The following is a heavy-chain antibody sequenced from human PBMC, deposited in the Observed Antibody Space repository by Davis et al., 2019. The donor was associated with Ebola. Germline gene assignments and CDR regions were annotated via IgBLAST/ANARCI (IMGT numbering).Heavy chain of an antibody. V-gene: IGHV2-70*01. D-gene: IGHD2-2*01. CDR1: GFSLSTSGMC. J-gene: IGHJ3*02. CDR2: IDWDDDK. CDR3: ARIRVGYCSSTSCPDAFDI. Sequence: SGPTLVKPTQTLTLTCTFSGFSLSTSGMCVSWIRQPPGKALEWLALIDWDDDKYYSTSLKTRLTTSKDTSKNQVVLTMTNMDPVDTATYYCARIRVGYCSSTSCPDAFDIWGQGKMVTVSS.